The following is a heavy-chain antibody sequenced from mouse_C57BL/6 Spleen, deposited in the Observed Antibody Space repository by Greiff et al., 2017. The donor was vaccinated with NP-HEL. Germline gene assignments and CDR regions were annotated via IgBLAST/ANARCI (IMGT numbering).Heavy chain of an antibody. CDR2: IDPSDSYT. CDR3: ARSGDDGYYGYFDG. D-gene: IGHD2-3*01. CDR1: GYTFTSYW. V-gene: IGHV1-69*01. Sequence: QVQLQQPGAELVMPGASVKLSCKASGYTFTSYWMHWVKQRPGQGLEWIGEIDPSDSYTTYNQKFKGKSTLTVDKSSSTAYMQLSSLTSEDSAVYDGARSGDDGYYGYFDGWGTGTTVTVSS. J-gene: IGHJ1*03.